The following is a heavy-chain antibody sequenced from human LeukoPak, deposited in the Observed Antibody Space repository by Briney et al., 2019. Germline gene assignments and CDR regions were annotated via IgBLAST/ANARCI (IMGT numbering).Heavy chain of an antibody. J-gene: IGHJ4*02. CDR2: TYYSGST. CDR3: TRSSGSYSKYYFDY. Sequence: SETLSLTCTVSGGSISSYYWSWIRQPPGKGLEWIGYTYYSGSTNYNPSLKSRVTISVDTSKNQFSLKLSSVTAADTAVYYCTRSSGSYSKYYFDYWGQGTLVTVSS. D-gene: IGHD1-26*01. CDR1: GGSISSYY. V-gene: IGHV4-59*01.